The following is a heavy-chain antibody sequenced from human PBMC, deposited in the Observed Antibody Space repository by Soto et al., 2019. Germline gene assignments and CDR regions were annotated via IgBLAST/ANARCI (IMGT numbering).Heavy chain of an antibody. Sequence: QVQLVQSGAEVKKPGASVKVSCKASGYTFTSYAMHWVRQAPGQRLEWMGWINAGNGNTKYSQKFQGRVTITRDTSASTAYLELSSRRSEDTAVYYYAGGYGGPIGWFDPWGQGTLVTVSS. D-gene: IGHD3-16*01. CDR2: INAGNGNT. J-gene: IGHJ5*02. CDR3: AGGYGGPIGWFDP. V-gene: IGHV1-3*01. CDR1: GYTFTSYA.